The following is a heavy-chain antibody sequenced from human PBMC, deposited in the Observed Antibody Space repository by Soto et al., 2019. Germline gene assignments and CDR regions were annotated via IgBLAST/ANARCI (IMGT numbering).Heavy chain of an antibody. J-gene: IGHJ4*02. V-gene: IGHV4-39*01. CDR3: ARQRNSGSYEFEY. CDR2: IYYSGST. D-gene: IGHD1-26*01. CDR1: GGSIISSSYY. Sequence: PPLTCTVSGGSIISSSYYWGWIRQPPGKGLDWIGSIYYSGSTYYNPSLKSRVTISVDTSKNQFSLKLSSVTAADTAVYYCARQRNSGSYEFEYWGQGTLVSVSS.